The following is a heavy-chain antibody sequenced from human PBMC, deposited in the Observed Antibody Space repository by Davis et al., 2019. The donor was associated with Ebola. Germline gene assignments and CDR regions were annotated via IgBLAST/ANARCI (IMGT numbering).Heavy chain of an antibody. J-gene: IGHJ6*04. CDR3: ARQKGYSSTRGYYYGMDV. CDR1: GFTFSSYS. Sequence: PGGSLRLSCAASGFTFSSYSMNWVRQAPGKGLEWVSYISSSSSTIYYVDSVKGRFTISRDNAKNSLYLQMNSLRAEDTTVYYCARQKGYSSTRGYYYGMDVWGKGTTVTVSS. D-gene: IGHD2-2*01. V-gene: IGHV3-48*04. CDR2: ISSSSSTI.